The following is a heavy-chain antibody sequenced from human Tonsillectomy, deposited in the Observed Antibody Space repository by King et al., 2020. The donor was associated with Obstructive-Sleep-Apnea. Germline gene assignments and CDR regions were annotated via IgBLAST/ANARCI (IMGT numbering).Heavy chain of an antibody. J-gene: IGHJ4*02. V-gene: IGHV4-39*07. CDR3: ARGPIYQHPPFDS. CDR1: GHSLRSSNYY. CDR2: VYYSGTT. Sequence: QLQESGPGLVKPSETLSLTCTVSGHSLRSSNYYWGWIRQPPGKGLEWIGSVYYSGTTYYTPSLKSRVTISIDTSKTHFSLKLTSVTAADTAVYYCARGPIYQHPPFDSWGQGTLVIVSS. D-gene: IGHD2-2*01.